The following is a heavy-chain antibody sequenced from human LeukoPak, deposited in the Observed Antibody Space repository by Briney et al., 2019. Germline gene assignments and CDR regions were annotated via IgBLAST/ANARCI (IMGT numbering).Heavy chain of an antibody. Sequence: SETLSLTCTVSGGSISSSSYYWGWIRQPPGKGLEWIGNIYYSGSTYYNPSLKSRVTISVDTSKNQFSLKLSSVTAADTAVYYCARGIPGYFGTSGYYYEYWGQGTLVTVSS. CDR2: IYYSGST. J-gene: IGHJ4*02. D-gene: IGHD3-22*01. V-gene: IGHV4-39*07. CDR3: ARGIPGYFGTSGYYYEY. CDR1: GGSISSSSYY.